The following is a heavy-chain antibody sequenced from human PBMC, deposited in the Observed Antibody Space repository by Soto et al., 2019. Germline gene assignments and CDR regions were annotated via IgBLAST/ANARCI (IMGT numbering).Heavy chain of an antibody. CDR1: GFTFSSYS. CDR3: AKDSATLAVAGTRSDY. D-gene: IGHD6-19*01. V-gene: IGHV3-21*01. Sequence: EVQLVESGGGLVKRGGSLRLSCAASGFTFSSYSMNWVRQAPGKGLEWVSSISSSSSYIYYADSVKGRFTISRDNAKNSLYLQMNSLRVEDTAVYFCAKDSATLAVAGTRSDYWGQGTLVTVSS. CDR2: ISSSSSYI. J-gene: IGHJ4*02.